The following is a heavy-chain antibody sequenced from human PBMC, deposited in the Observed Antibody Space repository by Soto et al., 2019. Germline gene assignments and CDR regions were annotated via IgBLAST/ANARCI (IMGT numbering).Heavy chain of an antibody. CDR1: GGSVSSGSYY. CDR2: IYYSGST. Sequence: PSETLSLTCTVSGGSVSSGSYYWSWIRRPPGKGLEWIGYIYYSGSTNYNPSLKSRVTISVDTSKNQFSLKLSSVTAADTAVYYCAISDWNYVFGFDYWGQGILVSVSS. V-gene: IGHV4-61*01. D-gene: IGHD1-7*01. J-gene: IGHJ4*02. CDR3: AISDWNYVFGFDY.